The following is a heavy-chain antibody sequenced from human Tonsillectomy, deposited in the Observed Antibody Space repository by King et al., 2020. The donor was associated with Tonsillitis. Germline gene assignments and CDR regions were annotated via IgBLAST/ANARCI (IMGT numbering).Heavy chain of an antibody. V-gene: IGHV1-18*01. D-gene: IGHD3-22*01. CDR3: AREDYYDSSGFGDY. CDR2: ISAYNGNT. J-gene: IGHJ4*02. CDR1: GYTFTRYG. Sequence: VQLVESGAEVKKPGASVKVSCKASGYTFTRYGISWVRQAPGQGLEWMGWISAYNGNTNYAQKFQGRFTMTTDTSTRTAYMGLGSLRSDDTAVYYCAREDYYDSSGFGDYWGQGTLVTVSS.